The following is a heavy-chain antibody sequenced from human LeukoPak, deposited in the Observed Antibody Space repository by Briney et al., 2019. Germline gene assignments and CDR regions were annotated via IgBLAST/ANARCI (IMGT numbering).Heavy chain of an antibody. CDR1: GGSISSGGYS. V-gene: IGHV4-30-2*01. D-gene: IGHD5-18*01. CDR2: IYHSGST. CDR3: ARGGGYSYGYGMDV. Sequence: PSETLSLTCAVSGGSISSGGYSWRWIRQPPGKGLEWIGYIYHSGSTYYNPSLKSRVTISVDRSKNQFSLKLSSVTAADTAVYYCARGGGYSYGYGMDVWGQGTTVTVSS. J-gene: IGHJ6*02.